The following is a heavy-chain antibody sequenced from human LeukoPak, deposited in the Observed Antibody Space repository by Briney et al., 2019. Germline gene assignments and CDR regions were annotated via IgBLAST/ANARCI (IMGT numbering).Heavy chain of an antibody. J-gene: IGHJ6*02. CDR1: GYTFTGYY. CDR2: INPNSGGT. V-gene: IGHV1-2*02. CDR3: AVLGSYYYYGMDV. Sequence: ASVKVSCTASGYTFTGYYMHWVRQAPGQGLEWMGWINPNSGGTNYAQKFQGRVTMTRDTSISTAYMELSRLRSDDTAVYYCAVLGSYYYYGMDVWGQGTTVTVSS. D-gene: IGHD1-26*01.